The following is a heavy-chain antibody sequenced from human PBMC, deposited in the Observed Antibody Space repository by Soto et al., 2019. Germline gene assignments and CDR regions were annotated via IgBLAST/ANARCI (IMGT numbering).Heavy chain of an antibody. CDR3: ARIESIARNWFDP. CDR2: IDPVDSYT. CDR1: GYSFTNYW. D-gene: IGHD6-13*01. Sequence: SLKISWKGSGYSFTNYWISCVRRMPGKGLEWMRNIDPVDSYTNYGPSFQGHVTFSVDTSISTAYLQWSSLKASDTAMYYCARIESIARNWFDPWGQGTMVTVSS. J-gene: IGHJ5*02. V-gene: IGHV5-10-1*01.